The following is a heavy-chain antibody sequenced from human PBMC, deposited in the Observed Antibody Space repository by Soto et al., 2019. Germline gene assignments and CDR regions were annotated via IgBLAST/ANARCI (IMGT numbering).Heavy chain of an antibody. V-gene: IGHV3-23*01. J-gene: IGHJ4*02. CDR1: GFRYSTYG. CDR3: TRWNGYADY. D-gene: IGHD1-1*01. Sequence: EVQLLESGGGLVQPGGSLRLSCAVSGFRYSTYGVTWVRQAPGKGLEWVSGVSGGSGTTHYKDPVRGRFTVTGDNSKNTVYLEMNSLRLEDTAVYYCTRWNGYADYWGQGTLVTVSS. CDR2: VSGGSGTT.